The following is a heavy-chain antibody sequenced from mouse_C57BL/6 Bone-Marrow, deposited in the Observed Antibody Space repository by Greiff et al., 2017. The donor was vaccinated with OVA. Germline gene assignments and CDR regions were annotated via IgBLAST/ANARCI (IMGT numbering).Heavy chain of an antibody. J-gene: IGHJ1*03. CDR2: IDPNSGGT. CDR3: ARSPLLITTVNWYFDV. D-gene: IGHD1-1*01. CDR1: GYTFTSYW. V-gene: IGHV1-72*01. Sequence: QVQLQQPGAELVKPGASVKLSCKASGYTFTSYWMHWVKQRPGRGLEWIGRIDPNSGGTKYNEKFKSKATLTVDKPSSTAYMQLSSLTSEDSAVYYCARSPLLITTVNWYFDVWGTGTTVTVSS.